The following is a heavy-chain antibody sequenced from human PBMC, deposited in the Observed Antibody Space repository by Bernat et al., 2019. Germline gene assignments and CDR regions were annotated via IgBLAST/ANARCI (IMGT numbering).Heavy chain of an antibody. CDR3: ARDFLVGVPDYFDY. CDR2: ISFDGTTK. J-gene: IGHJ4*02. Sequence: QVQLVESGGGVVQPGRSLRLSCAASGFTFSSYTMHWVRQAPGKGLEWVAVISFDGTTKYYADSVKGRFTISRDDSKNTLFLQMNSLRAEDTAVYYCARDFLVGVPDYFDYWGQGTLVTVSS. V-gene: IGHV3-30-3*01. D-gene: IGHD1-26*01. CDR1: GFTFSSYT.